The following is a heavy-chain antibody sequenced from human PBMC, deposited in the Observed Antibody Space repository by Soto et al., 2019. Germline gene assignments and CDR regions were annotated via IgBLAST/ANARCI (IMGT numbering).Heavy chain of an antibody. D-gene: IGHD2-15*01. CDR1: GFTFSSYS. J-gene: IGHJ4*02. Sequence: GGSLRLSCAASGFTFSSYSMNWVRQAPGKGLEWVSSISSSSSYIYYADSVKGRFTISRDNAKNSLYLQMNSLRAEDTAVYYCARDLGRLMVASTGHWGQGNLVPVSX. CDR2: ISSSSSYI. CDR3: ARDLGRLMVASTGH. V-gene: IGHV3-21*01.